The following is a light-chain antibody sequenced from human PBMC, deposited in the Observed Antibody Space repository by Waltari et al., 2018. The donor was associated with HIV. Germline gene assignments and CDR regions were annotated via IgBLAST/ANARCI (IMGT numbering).Light chain of an antibody. CDR2: GNN. J-gene: IGLJ3*02. CDR3: QSYDSSLSGSGV. Sequence: QSVLTQPPSVSGAPGQRVTISCTGSRSNLGAHHDLHWYQQLPGTAPTLLIYGNNNRPSGVPDRFSGSKSGTSASLAITGLQAEDEADYYCQSYDSSLSGSGVFGGGTKLTVL. V-gene: IGLV1-40*01. CDR1: RSNLGAHHD.